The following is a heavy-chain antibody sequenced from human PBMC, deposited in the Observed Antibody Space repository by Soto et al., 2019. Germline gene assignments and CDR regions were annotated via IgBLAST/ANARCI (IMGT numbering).Heavy chain of an antibody. CDR3: AKDRDGAAAGPTKCYGMDV. CDR2: ISGRGDST. J-gene: IGHJ6*02. CDR1: GFTFSSYA. Sequence: EVQLLESGGGLVQPGGSLRLSCAASGFTFSSYAMSWVRQAPGKGLEWVSVISGRGDSTYYADSVRGRFTISRDNSKNTLYLQSNSLRAEDTALYYCAKDRDGAAAGPTKCYGMDVWGQGTTVTVSS. D-gene: IGHD6-13*01. V-gene: IGHV3-23*01.